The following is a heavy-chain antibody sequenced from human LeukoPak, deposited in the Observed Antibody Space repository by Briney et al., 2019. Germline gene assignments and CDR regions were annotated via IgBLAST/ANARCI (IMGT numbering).Heavy chain of an antibody. Sequence: GGSLRLSCAASGFTFTNYAMSWVRQAPGKGLEWVSTISSGGGSIYYADSVKGRFTISRDNSKNTLYLQMNSLRAEDTAVYYCAKKGYYDGSGYYMYYFDHWGQGTLVTVSS. V-gene: IGHV3-23*01. CDR3: AKKGYYDGSGYYMYYFDH. CDR2: ISSGGGSI. J-gene: IGHJ4*02. CDR1: GFTFTNYA. D-gene: IGHD3-22*01.